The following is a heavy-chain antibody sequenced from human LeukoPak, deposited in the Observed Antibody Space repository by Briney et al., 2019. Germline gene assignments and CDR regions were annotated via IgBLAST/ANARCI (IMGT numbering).Heavy chain of an antibody. V-gene: IGHV3-23*01. CDR2: ISGSGGST. CDR3: AKDRGSGWLNWFDP. CDR1: GFTFSSYA. J-gene: IGHJ5*02. D-gene: IGHD6-25*01. Sequence: GGSLRLSCAASGFTFSSYAMSWVRQAPGKGLEWDSAISGSGGSTYYADSVKGRFTISRDNSKNTLYLQMNSLRAEDTAVYYCAKDRGSGWLNWFDPWGQGTLVTVSS.